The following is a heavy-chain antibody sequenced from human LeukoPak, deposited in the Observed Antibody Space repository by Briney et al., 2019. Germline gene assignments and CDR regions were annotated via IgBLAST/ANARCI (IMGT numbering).Heavy chain of an antibody. D-gene: IGHD6-6*01. Sequence: SETLSLTCTVSGGSISSRSYYWGWIRQPPGKGLEWIGSIYYSGSTYYNPSLKSRVTISVDTSKNQFSLKLSSVTAADTAVYYCARDQYSSSSGVDYWGQGTLVTVSS. CDR3: ARDQYSSSSGVDY. CDR2: IYYSGST. CDR1: GGSISSRSYY. V-gene: IGHV4-39*07. J-gene: IGHJ4*02.